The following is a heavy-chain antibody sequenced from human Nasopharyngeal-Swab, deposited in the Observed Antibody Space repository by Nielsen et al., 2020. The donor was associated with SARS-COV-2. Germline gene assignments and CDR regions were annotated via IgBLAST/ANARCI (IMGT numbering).Heavy chain of an antibody. CDR3: ARDQGGLLDP. Sequence: GGSLRLSCAASGFTFSSYAMHWVRQAPGKGLEWVAVISYDGSNKYYADSVKGRFTISRGNSKNTLYLQMNSLRAEDTAVYYCARDQGGLLDPWGQGTLVTVSS. J-gene: IGHJ5*02. V-gene: IGHV3-30-3*01. D-gene: IGHD3-16*01. CDR2: ISYDGSNK. CDR1: GFTFSSYA.